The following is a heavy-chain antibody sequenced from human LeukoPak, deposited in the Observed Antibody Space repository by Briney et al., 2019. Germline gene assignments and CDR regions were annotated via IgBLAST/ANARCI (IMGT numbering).Heavy chain of an antibody. CDR1: GFTFSSYG. Sequence: GRSLRLSCAASGFTFSSYGMHWVRQAPGKGLEWVAVIWYDGSNKYYADSVKGRFTISRDNSKNTLYLQMNRLRAEDTAVYYCASGVGATTGFFDYWGQGTLVTVSS. V-gene: IGHV3-33*01. J-gene: IGHJ4*02. CDR3: ASGVGATTGFFDY. D-gene: IGHD1-26*01. CDR2: IWYDGSNK.